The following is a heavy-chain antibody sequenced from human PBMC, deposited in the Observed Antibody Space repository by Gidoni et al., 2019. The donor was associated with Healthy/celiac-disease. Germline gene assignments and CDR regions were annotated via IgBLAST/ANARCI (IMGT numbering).Heavy chain of an antibody. J-gene: IGHJ2*01. CDR1: GGTFSSYA. D-gene: IGHD3-22*01. CDR2: IIPILGIA. V-gene: IGHV1-69*04. CDR3: AKGGYYYDSSGYYFGRGRGATNWYFDL. Sequence: QVQLVQSGAEVKKPGSSVKVSCTASGGTFSSYAISWVRQAPGQGLEWMGRIIPILGIANYAQKFQGRVTITADKSTSTAYMELSSLRSEDTAVYYCAKGGYYYDSSGYYFGRGRGATNWYFDLWGRGTLVTVSS.